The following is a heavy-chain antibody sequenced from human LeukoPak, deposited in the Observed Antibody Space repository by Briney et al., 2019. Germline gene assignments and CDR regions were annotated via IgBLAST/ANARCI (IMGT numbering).Heavy chain of an antibody. V-gene: IGHV5-51*01. CDR3: ARSYYGSGSYFYYYYMDV. CDR2: IYPGDSDT. J-gene: IGHJ6*03. D-gene: IGHD3-10*01. Sequence: GESLKISCKGSGYSFTSYWIGWVRQVPGKGLEWMGIIYPGDSDTRYSPSFQGQVTISADKSISTAYLQWSSLKASDTAMYYCARSYYGSGSYFYYYYMDVWGKGTTVTVSS. CDR1: GYSFTSYW.